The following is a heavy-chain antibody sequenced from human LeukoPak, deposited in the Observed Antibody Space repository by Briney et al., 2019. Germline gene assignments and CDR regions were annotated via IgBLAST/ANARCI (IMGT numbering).Heavy chain of an antibody. Sequence: PGGSLRLSCAASRFTFSNYVMSWVRQAPGKGLEWVSAISGSGDTTYYADSVKGRFTISRDNSRNTLYLQMNSLRAEDTAVYYCARDWRELHLPKYTDYWGRGTLVTVSS. J-gene: IGHJ4*02. CDR3: ARDWRELHLPKYTDY. D-gene: IGHD1-26*01. CDR1: RFTFSNYV. CDR2: ISGSGDTT. V-gene: IGHV3-23*01.